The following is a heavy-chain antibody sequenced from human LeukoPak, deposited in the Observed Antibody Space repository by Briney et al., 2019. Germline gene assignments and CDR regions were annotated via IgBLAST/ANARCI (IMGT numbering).Heavy chain of an antibody. J-gene: IGHJ6*02. CDR1: GDSVSSPSAE. V-gene: IGHV6-1*01. CDR2: IYYRSKWFN. Sequence: SQTLSLTCAISGDSVSSPSAEWRWLRQSPSRGLECLGRIYYRSKWFNEYGDSVKSRISINPDTSKNHFSLQLESVTHEGTAVYYCARRYTAYGLDVWGQGTTVTVSS. D-gene: IGHD2-2*02. CDR3: ARRYTAYGLDV.